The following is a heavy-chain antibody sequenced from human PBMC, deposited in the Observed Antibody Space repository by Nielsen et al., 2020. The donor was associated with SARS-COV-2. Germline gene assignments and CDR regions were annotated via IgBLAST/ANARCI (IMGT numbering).Heavy chain of an antibody. V-gene: IGHV3-7*02. CDR1: GFSFSTSW. Sequence: GESLKISCAASGFSFSTSWMNWVRQGPGKRLEWVANINPDGSMKRHVDSVMGRFTISRDNARDSLYLQMNSLRIEDTALYYCVKGPQSKWYISQFDYWGQGALVTVSS. CDR2: INPDGSMK. D-gene: IGHD1-1*01. J-gene: IGHJ4*02. CDR3: VKGPQSKWYISQFDY.